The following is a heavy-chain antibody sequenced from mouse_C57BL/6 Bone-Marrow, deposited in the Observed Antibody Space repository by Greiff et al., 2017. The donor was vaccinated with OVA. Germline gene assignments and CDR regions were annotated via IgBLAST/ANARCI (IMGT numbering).Heavy chain of an antibody. Sequence: VQLQESGPELVKPGASVKISCKASGYAFSSSWMNWVKQRPGKGLEWIGRIYPGDGDTNYNGKFKGKATLTADKSSSTAYMQLSSLTSEDSAVYFCARGPGDYWGQGTTLTVSS. J-gene: IGHJ2*01. V-gene: IGHV1-82*01. CDR1: GYAFSSSW. CDR3: ARGPGDY. CDR2: IYPGDGDT.